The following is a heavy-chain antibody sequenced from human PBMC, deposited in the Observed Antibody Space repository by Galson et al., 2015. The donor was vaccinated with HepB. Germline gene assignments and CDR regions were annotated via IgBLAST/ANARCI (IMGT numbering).Heavy chain of an antibody. CDR2: IDPSDSYT. V-gene: IGHV5-10-1*01. CDR3: ARPRITGTTRRAYDAFDI. Sequence: QSGAEVKKPGESLKISCKGSGYSFTSYWIGWVRQMHGKGLEWMGRIDPSDSYTNYSPSFQGHVTISADKSISTAYLQWSSLKASDTAMYYCARPRITGTTRRAYDAFDIWGQGTMVTVSS. CDR1: GYSFTSYW. D-gene: IGHD1-20*01. J-gene: IGHJ3*02.